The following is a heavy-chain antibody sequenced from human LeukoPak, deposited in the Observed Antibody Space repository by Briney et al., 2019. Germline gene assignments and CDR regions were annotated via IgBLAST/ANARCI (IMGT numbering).Heavy chain of an antibody. V-gene: IGHV1-18*04. J-gene: IGHJ4*02. CDR2: ISSYNGNT. D-gene: IGHD3-10*01. CDR3: ARDWRGDSGTHTIDY. CDR1: GYTFTIYG. Sequence: ASVKVSCKASGYTFTIYGISWVRQAPGQGLDWMVRISSYNGNTNYAQKLQGRVTMTTDTSTSTAYMELTSLRSDDTAVYYCARDWRGDSGTHTIDYWGQGTLVTVFS.